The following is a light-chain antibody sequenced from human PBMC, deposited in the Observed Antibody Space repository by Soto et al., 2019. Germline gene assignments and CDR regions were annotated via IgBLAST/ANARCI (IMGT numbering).Light chain of an antibody. Sequence: EIVLTQSPATLSLSPGERATLSCRASQNVNNYLAWYQQKPGQAPRLLIYDASNRATGIPARFSGSGSGTDFTLTISSLEPEDFAVYYCQQRYKWPPITFCQGTRLETK. CDR2: DAS. J-gene: IGKJ5*01. V-gene: IGKV3-11*01. CDR3: QQRYKWPPIT. CDR1: QNVNNY.